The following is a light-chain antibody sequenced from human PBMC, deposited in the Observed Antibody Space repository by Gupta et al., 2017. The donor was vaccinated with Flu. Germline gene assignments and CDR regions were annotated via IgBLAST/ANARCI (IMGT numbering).Light chain of an antibody. Sequence: QSVLTQPPSASGPPGQRLTLSCSQSSSNIGKYYVYWYQHPPGTAPKLLIYKNNQRPSGVPDRFSGSKYGTSASLAISGRRSDDEDDYFCAAWDDSLTGHWVFGGGTKLTVL. V-gene: IGLV1-47*01. CDR3: AAWDDSLTGHWV. J-gene: IGLJ3*02. CDR1: SSNIGKYY. CDR2: KNN.